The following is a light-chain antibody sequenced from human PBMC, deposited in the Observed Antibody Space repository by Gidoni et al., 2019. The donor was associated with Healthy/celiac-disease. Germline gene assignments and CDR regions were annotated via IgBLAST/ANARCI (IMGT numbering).Light chain of an antibody. V-gene: IGKV1-39*01. Sequence: IQLTKSPSSLSASVGDRVTITCRASKSISSYLNWYQQKPGKAPKLLIYAASSLQSGVPSRFSGSGSGTDFTLTISSLQPEDFATYYCQQSYSTLMCSFGQGTKLEIK. CDR1: KSISSY. J-gene: IGKJ2*04. CDR3: QQSYSTLMCS. CDR2: AAS.